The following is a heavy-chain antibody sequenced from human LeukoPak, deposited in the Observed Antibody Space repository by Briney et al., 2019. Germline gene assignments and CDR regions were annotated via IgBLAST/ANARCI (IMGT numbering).Heavy chain of an antibody. CDR2: MNPNSGNT. V-gene: IGHV1-8*01. J-gene: IGHJ6*02. D-gene: IGHD3-3*01. CDR1: GYTFTSYD. Sequence: ASVKVSCKASGYTFTSYDINWVRQAPGQGLEWMGWMNPNSGNTGYAQKFQGRVTMTRNTSISTAYMELSSLRSEDTAVYYCARSLAYYDFWSGYPYYYYYGMDVWGQGTTVTVSS. CDR3: ARSLAYYDFWSGYPYYYYYGMDV.